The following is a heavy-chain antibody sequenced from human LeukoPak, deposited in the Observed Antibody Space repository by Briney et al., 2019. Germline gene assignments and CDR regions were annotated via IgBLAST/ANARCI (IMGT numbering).Heavy chain of an antibody. V-gene: IGHV3-33*01. CDR2: IWYGGSNK. CDR1: GFTFSSYG. CDR3: ARSSRSSGSPYYYYGMDV. J-gene: IGHJ6*02. Sequence: GGSLRLSCAASGFTFSSYGTHWVRQAPGKGLEWVAVIWYGGSNKYYADSVKGRFTISRDNSKNTLYLQMNSLRAEDTAVYYCARSSRSSGSPYYYYGMDVWGQGTTVTVSS. D-gene: IGHD6-19*01.